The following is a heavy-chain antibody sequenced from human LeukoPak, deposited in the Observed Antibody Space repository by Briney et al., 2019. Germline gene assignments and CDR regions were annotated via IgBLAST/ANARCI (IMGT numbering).Heavy chain of an antibody. CDR3: ARAFS. CDR2: ISYDGSNK. Sequence: QPGRSLRLSCAASSGFTVSTYAMHWVRQAPGKGLEWVAVISYDGSNKYYADSVKGRFTISRDNAKNSLYLQMNSLRAEDTAVYYCARAFSWGQGTLVTVSS. D-gene: IGHD3-16*01. V-gene: IGHV3-30-3*01. J-gene: IGHJ5*02. CDR1: GFTVSTYA.